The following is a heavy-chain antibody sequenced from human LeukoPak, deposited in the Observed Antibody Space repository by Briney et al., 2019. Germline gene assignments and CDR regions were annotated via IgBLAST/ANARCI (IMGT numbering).Heavy chain of an antibody. CDR3: ARVLDLSKRGLDAFDI. D-gene: IGHD3-16*01. J-gene: IGHJ3*02. CDR1: GGSISSYY. Sequence: SETLSLTCTVSGGSISSYYWSWIRQPPGKGLEWIGYIYYSGSTNYNPSLKSRVTISVDTSKNQFSLKLSSVTAADTAVYYCARVLDLSKRGLDAFDIWGQGTMVTVSS. CDR2: IYYSGST. V-gene: IGHV4-59*01.